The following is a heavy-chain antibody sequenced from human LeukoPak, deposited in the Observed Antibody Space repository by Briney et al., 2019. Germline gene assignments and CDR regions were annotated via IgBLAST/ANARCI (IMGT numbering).Heavy chain of an antibody. CDR1: GFTFRNYG. CDR3: AKRGEFSGSECYYFDY. CDR2: TSYDGSNK. Sequence: GRSLRLSCAASGFTFRNYGMHWVRQAPGKGLEWVAATSYDGSNKHYADSVKGRFIVSRDNSKNTVYLQMDSLRPEDTAVYYCAKRGEFSGSECYYFDYWGQGTLVTVSS. J-gene: IGHJ4*02. V-gene: IGHV3-30*18. D-gene: IGHD2-21*01.